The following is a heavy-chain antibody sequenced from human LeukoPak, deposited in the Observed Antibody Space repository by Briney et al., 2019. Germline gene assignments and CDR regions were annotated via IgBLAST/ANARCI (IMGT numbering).Heavy chain of an antibody. CDR1: SGSISGYY. CDR2: IFYSGST. J-gene: IGHJ4*02. V-gene: IGHV4-59*08. D-gene: IGHD1-26*01. Sequence: SETLSLTCTVSSGSISGYYWTWIRQPPGKGLEWIGNIFYSGSTNYNPSLKSRVTISLDTSKKQFSLKLTSVTAAGTAVYYCARQSYGGAYYFFGYWGQGTLVAVSS. CDR3: ARQSYGGAYYFFGY.